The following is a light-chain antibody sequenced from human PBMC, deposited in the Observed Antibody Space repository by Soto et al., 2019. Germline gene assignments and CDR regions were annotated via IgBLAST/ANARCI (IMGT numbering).Light chain of an antibody. CDR1: QSVLYSSNNKNQ. Sequence: DIVMTQSPDSLAVSLGERATINCKSSQSVLYSSNNKNQLVWYQQKPGQPPKLVIFWASTRESGVPDRFSGSGSGTDFTLTISSLQAEDVAVYYCQQYYSLPYTFGQGTKLEIK. CDR3: QQYYSLPYT. CDR2: WAS. V-gene: IGKV4-1*01. J-gene: IGKJ2*01.